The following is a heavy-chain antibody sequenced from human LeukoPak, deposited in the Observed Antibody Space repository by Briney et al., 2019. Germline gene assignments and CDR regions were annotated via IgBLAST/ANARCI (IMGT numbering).Heavy chain of an antibody. V-gene: IGHV4-4*07. CDR1: GGSFSNYY. D-gene: IGHD1-14*01. Sequence: SETLSLTCSVSGGSFSNYYWSWIRQPAGKGLEWIGRIYTSGSTNYNPSLKSRVTMSVDTSNNQFSLKLTSVTAADMAVYYCARQPPQYYGIDVWGQGTTVTVSS. CDR2: IYTSGST. CDR3: ARQPPQYYGIDV. J-gene: IGHJ6*02.